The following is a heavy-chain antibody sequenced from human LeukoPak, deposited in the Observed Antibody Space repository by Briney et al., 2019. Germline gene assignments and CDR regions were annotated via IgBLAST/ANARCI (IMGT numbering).Heavy chain of an antibody. D-gene: IGHD2-2*03. V-gene: IGHV3-74*01. CDR3: TRRETYGYYFDF. CDR2: INTEGTIR. CDR1: GFSITPYW. J-gene: IGHJ4*02. Sequence: GGALRLSCAASGFSITPYWMYWVRQAPGEGPVLVSRINTEGTIRNYADSVKGRFTISRDNAKNTLSLQMDSLRAEDTAVYFCTRRETYGYYFDFGGQGTLVTVSP.